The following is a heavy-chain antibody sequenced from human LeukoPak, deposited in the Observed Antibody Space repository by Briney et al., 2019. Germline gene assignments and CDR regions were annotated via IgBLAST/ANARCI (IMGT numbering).Heavy chain of an antibody. V-gene: IGHV4-59*01. CDR3: ARHRYYYDSSGYYYQP. Sequence: SETLSLTCTVPGASISSYYWSWIRQPPGKGLEWIGYIYYSGSTNYNPSLKSRVTISVDTSKNQFSLRLSSVTAADTAVYYCARHRYYYDSSGYYYQPWGQGTLVTVSS. CDR1: GASISSYY. CDR2: IYYSGST. D-gene: IGHD3-22*01. J-gene: IGHJ5*02.